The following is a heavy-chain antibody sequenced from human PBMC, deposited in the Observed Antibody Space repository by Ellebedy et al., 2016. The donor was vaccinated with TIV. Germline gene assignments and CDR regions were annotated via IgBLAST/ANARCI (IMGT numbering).Heavy chain of an antibody. Sequence: GESLKISCAASGFTFSNFGMSWVRQAPGKGLEWVASISGSGYNTYYGESVKGRFTVSRDNSKTTMYLQMNSLRAEDAALYFCAKDFSTSGWYDYFQHWGQGTLVTVSS. J-gene: IGHJ1*01. CDR2: ISGSGYNT. CDR3: AKDFSTSGWYDYFQH. V-gene: IGHV3-23*01. CDR1: GFTFSNFG. D-gene: IGHD6-19*01.